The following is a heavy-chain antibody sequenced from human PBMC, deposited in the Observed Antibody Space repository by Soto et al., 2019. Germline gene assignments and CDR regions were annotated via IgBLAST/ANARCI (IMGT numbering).Heavy chain of an antibody. CDR3: ATTRQWNPSHY. Sequence: GGSLRLSCAASGFTFSSYAMHWVRQAPGKGLEWVAVISYDGSNKYYADSVKGRFTISRDNSKNTLYLQMNSLRAEDTAVYYCATTRQWNPSHYWGQGTLVTVSS. CDR1: GFTFSSYA. D-gene: IGHD6-19*01. V-gene: IGHV3-30-3*01. J-gene: IGHJ4*02. CDR2: ISYDGSNK.